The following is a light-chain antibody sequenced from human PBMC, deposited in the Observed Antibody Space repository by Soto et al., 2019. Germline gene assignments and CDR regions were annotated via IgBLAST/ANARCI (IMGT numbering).Light chain of an antibody. J-gene: IGKJ1*01. CDR3: QQYGSYRT. CDR1: QSISSW. CDR2: KAA. Sequence: DIQMTQSPSTLSASVGDRVTITCRASQSISSWLAWYQQRPGRAPKLLIYKAATLQSGVPSRFSGSGSCTEFTLTISSLQPDDFATYYCQQYGSYRTFGQGTKVEIK. V-gene: IGKV1-5*03.